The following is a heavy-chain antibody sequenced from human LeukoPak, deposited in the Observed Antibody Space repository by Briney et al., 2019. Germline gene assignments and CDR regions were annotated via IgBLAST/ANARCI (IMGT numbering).Heavy chain of an antibody. V-gene: IGHV4-30-4*08. J-gene: IGHJ4*02. D-gene: IGHD6-13*01. CDR3: ARVLATAGNFPVDY. CDR2: IYSSGSA. Sequence: SETLSLTCTVSGGSISSSSYYWGWIRQPPGKGLEWIGYIYSSGSAYYNPSLKSRFTISVDTSKNQFSLRLSSVTAADTAVYYCARVLATAGNFPVDYWGQGTLVTVSS. CDR1: GGSISSSSYY.